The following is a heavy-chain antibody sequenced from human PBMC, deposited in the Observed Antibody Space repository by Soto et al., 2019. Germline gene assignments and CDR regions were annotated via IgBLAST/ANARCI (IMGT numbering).Heavy chain of an antibody. V-gene: IGHV1-69*01. Sequence: QVQLVQSGAEVKKPGSSVKVSCKASGGTFSSYAISWVRQAPGQGLEWMGGIIPISGTANYAQKVQGRVTITADESTSTAYMALSSLRSEDTAVYYCARSQGSSTSLEIYYYYYYGMDVWGQGTTVTVSS. CDR3: ARSQGSSTSLEIYYYYYYGMDV. D-gene: IGHD2-2*01. CDR2: IIPISGTA. CDR1: GGTFSSYA. J-gene: IGHJ6*02.